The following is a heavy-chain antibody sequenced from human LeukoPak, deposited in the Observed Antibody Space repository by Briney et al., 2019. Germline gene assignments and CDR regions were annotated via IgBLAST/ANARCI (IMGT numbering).Heavy chain of an antibody. J-gene: IGHJ4*02. CDR3: TRDPEMATILFGY. D-gene: IGHD5-24*01. V-gene: IGHV1-2*02. CDR1: GYTFTGYH. Sequence: ASVKVSCKASGYTFTGYHXHXXRQAPGQGLXXXGWINPNTGXTNYAXXXXXRXTMXRDTSISAAYMELSWLRSDDTAVYYCTRDPEMATILFGYWGQGTLVTVSS. CDR2: INPNTGXT.